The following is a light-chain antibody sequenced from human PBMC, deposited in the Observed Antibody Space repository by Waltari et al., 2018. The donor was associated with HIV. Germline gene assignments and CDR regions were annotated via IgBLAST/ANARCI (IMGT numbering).Light chain of an antibody. CDR1: CPNTGSNY. J-gene: IGLJ3*02. CDR2: TNN. Sequence: QPVLTQPPSASGTRCQRVTISCAGACPNTGSNYVNRYQQLPGTAPKLLFYTNNQRPSGVPDRFSGSKFGTSASLPISGLRSADEADYYCAAWDDSLSGEVFGGGTKLTVL. V-gene: IGLV1-47*01. CDR3: AAWDDSLSGEV.